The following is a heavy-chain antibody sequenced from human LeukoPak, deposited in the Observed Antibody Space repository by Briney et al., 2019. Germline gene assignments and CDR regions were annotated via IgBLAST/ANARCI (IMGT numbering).Heavy chain of an antibody. CDR2: INPSGGST. CDR3: ARDLVSSGYYLGGWFDP. J-gene: IGHJ5*02. V-gene: IGHV1-46*01. Sequence: ASVKVSCKASGYTFTSYYMHWVRQAPGQGLEWMGIINPSGGSTSYAQKFQGRVTMTRDMSTSTVYMDLSSLRSEDTAVYYCARDLVSSGYYLGGWFDPWGQGTLVTVSS. D-gene: IGHD3-3*01. CDR1: GYTFTSYY.